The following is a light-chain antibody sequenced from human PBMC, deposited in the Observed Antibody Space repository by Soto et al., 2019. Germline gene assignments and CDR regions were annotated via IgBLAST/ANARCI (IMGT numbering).Light chain of an antibody. V-gene: IGLV1-51*01. Sequence: QSVLTQPPSVSAAPGQKVTISCSGSSSNIGNNYVSWYQQLPGTAPKLLIYDNDKRPSGIPDRFSGSKSGTSATLGITGLQTGDEADYYCGTWYRSLSAYVFGTGTKLTVL. J-gene: IGLJ1*01. CDR1: SSNIGNNY. CDR2: DND. CDR3: GTWYRSLSAYV.